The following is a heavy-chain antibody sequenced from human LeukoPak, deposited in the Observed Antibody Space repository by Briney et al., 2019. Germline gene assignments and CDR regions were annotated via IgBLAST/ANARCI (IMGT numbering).Heavy chain of an antibody. J-gene: IGHJ4*02. D-gene: IGHD3-10*01. CDR2: IKQDGSEK. Sequence: GGSLRLSCAASGFTFSSYWMSWVRQAPGKGLEWVANIKQDGSEKYYVDSVKGRFTISRDNAKNSLYLQMNSLRAEDTAVYYCARRMVRGVNAFDYWGQGTLVTVSS. CDR1: GFTFSSYW. CDR3: ARRMVRGVNAFDY. V-gene: IGHV3-7*01.